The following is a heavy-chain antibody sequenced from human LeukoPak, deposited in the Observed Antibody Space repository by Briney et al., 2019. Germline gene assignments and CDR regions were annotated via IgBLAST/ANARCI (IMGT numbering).Heavy chain of an antibody. CDR2: ISGSGGST. Sequence: GFLRLFRAASGFHLCKLCQGLGRQASRKGVGWVSAISGSGGSTYYADSVKGRFTISRDNSKNTLYLQMNSLRAEDTAVYYCAKDGSYGYGWFDPWGQGTLVTVSS. D-gene: IGHD5-18*01. CDR1: GFHLCKLC. CDR3: AKDGSYGYGWFDP. J-gene: IGHJ5*02. V-gene: IGHV3-23*01.